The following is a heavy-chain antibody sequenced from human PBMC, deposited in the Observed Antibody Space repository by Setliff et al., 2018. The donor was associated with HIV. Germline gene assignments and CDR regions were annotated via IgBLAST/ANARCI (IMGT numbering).Heavy chain of an antibody. CDR3: AKPYRGSVVRDQGYMDV. CDR1: GFTFEDYG. CDR2: ISWSGGGT. Sequence: GSLRLSCAASGFTFEDYGMSWVRQVPGKGLEWVSGISWSGGGTGYAASVKGRFTISRDDSRKTLYLQMNSLRVEDTAVYYCAKPYRGSVVRDQGYMDVWGKGTTVTVSS. V-gene: IGHV3-20*04. D-gene: IGHD3-10*01. J-gene: IGHJ6*03.